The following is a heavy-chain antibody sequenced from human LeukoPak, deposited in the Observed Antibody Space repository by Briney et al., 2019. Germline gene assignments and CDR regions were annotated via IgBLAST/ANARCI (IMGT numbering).Heavy chain of an antibody. CDR3: AREWSYEVQLFDY. J-gene: IGHJ4*02. Sequence: TGGSLRLSCAASGFTFSSYGMSWVRQAPGKGLEWVSLISATGDATYYADSVRGRFTISRDNSKNTVYLQMNSLGAEDTAVYFCAREWSYEVQLFDYWGQGTLVTVSS. D-gene: IGHD3-16*01. CDR1: GFTFSSYG. CDR2: ISATGDAT. V-gene: IGHV3-23*01.